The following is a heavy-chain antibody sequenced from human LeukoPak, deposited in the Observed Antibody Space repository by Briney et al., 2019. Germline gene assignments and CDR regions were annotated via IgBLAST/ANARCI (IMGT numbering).Heavy chain of an antibody. Sequence: PSETLSLTCTVSGGSISSDYWSWIRQSPSRGLEWLGRTYYRSKWYNDYVVSVKSRININPDTSKNQFSLQLSSVTPEDTAVYYCVRGGQGDGHSADEGFDIWGQGTMVTVS. CDR3: VRGGQGDGHSADEGFDI. J-gene: IGHJ3*02. V-gene: IGHV6-1*01. D-gene: IGHD5-18*01. CDR1: GGSISSDY. CDR2: TYYRSKWYN.